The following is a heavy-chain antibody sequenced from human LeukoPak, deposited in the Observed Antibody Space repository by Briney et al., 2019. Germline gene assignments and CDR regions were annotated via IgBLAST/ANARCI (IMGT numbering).Heavy chain of an antibody. CDR3: AKVVPPSSVPNWFDP. J-gene: IGHJ5*02. Sequence: PGGSLRLSCAASGFTFSSYTMSWVRQAPGKGLERVSGISGRSDSIYYADSVEGRFTISRDYSKSTVDLQMNSLRAEDTAVYYCAKVVPPSSVPNWFDPWGQGTLVTVSS. V-gene: IGHV3-23*01. D-gene: IGHD3-10*01. CDR2: ISGRSDSI. CDR1: GFTFSSYT.